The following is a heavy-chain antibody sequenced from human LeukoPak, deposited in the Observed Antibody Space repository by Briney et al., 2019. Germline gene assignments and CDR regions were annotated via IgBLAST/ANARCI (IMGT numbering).Heavy chain of an antibody. J-gene: IGHJ4*02. CDR3: ATGRDGYNFDY. D-gene: IGHD5-24*01. CDR2: INHGGST. CDR1: GGSFSGYY. V-gene: IGHV4-34*01. Sequence: SETLSLTCAVYGGSFSGYYWSWIRQPPGKGLEWIGEINHGGSTNYNPSLKSRVTISVDTSKNQFSLKLSSVTAADTAVYYCATGRDGYNFDYWGQGTLVTVSS.